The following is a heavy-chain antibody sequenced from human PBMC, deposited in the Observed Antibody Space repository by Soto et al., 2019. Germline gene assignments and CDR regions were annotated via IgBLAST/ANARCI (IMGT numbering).Heavy chain of an antibody. CDR2: ISGGSTYT. V-gene: IGHV3-11*06. Sequence: SLRLSCAASGFTFSDYYMSWIRQDPGKGLEWLSYISGGSTYTNYADSVEGRFAISRDNARNSLFLQLNSLRADDTAVYYCARVLRSEIHYDASGHFFDFWGPGTLVTVSS. CDR1: GFTFSDYY. D-gene: IGHD3-22*01. CDR3: ARVLRSEIHYDASGHFFDF. J-gene: IGHJ4*02.